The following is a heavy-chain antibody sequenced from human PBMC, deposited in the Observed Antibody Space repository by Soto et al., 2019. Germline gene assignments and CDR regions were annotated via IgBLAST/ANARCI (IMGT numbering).Heavy chain of an antibody. CDR1: GFTFSSYS. V-gene: IGHV3-21*01. CDR3: ASGHSGYYFFDY. Sequence: GGSLRLSCAASGFTFSSYSMNWVRQAPGKGLEWVSSISSSSSYIYYADSVKGRFTISRDNAKNSPYLQMNSLRAADTAGYYCASGHSGYYFFDYWGQGTLVTVSS. CDR2: ISSSSSYI. J-gene: IGHJ4*02. D-gene: IGHD5-12*01.